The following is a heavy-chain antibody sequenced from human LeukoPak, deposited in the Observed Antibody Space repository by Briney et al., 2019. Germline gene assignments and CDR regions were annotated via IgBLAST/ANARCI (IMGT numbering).Heavy chain of an antibody. CDR2: IYYIGNT. CDR3: ARQQPEVDY. D-gene: IGHD1-14*01. V-gene: IGHV4-39*01. J-gene: IGHJ4*02. Sequence: PSETLSLTCTVSGGSISSSSFHWGWIRQPPGKGLEWIGSIYYIGNTYYNPSLKSRITISVDTSKNQFSLKLNSVAAADTAVYYCARQQPEVDYWGQGTLVTASS. CDR1: GGSISSSSFH.